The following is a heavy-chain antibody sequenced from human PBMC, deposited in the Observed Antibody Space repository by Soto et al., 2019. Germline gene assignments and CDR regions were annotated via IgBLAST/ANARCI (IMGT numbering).Heavy chain of an antibody. V-gene: IGHV1-69*02. CDR3: ATDSSGYDTRVPPDY. D-gene: IGHD3-22*01. CDR1: GGTFSSYT. Sequence: QVQLVQSGAEVKKPGSSVKVSCKASGGTFSSYTISWVRQAPGQGLEWMGRIIPILGIANYAQKFQGRVTITADKSTSTAYMELSSLRFEDTAVYYCATDSSGYDTRVPPDYWGQGTLVTVSS. CDR2: IIPILGIA. J-gene: IGHJ4*02.